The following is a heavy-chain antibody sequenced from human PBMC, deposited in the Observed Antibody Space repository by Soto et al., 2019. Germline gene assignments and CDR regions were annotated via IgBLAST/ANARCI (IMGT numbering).Heavy chain of an antibody. D-gene: IGHD6-13*01. V-gene: IGHV2-5*01. Sequence: SGPTLVNPTQTLTLTCTFSGFSLSTSGVGVGWIRQPPGKALEWLALIYWNDDKRYSPSLKSRLTITKDTSKNQVVLTMTNMEPVDTATYYCAPYGIAAAGTVRPYFDYWGQGTLVTVSS. CDR1: GFSLSTSGVG. J-gene: IGHJ4*02. CDR2: IYWNDDK. CDR3: APYGIAAAGTVRPYFDY.